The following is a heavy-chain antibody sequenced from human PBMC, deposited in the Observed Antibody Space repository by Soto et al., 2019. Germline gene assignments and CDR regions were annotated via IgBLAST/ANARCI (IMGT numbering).Heavy chain of an antibody. V-gene: IGHV3-74*01. CDR1: GFVFSNYW. J-gene: IGHJ5*02. D-gene: IGHD4-17*01. CDR3: ARLRVDGDSVP. CDR2: INGDGSST. Sequence: EVQLVESGGGLVQPGGSLRLSCAASGFVFSNYWMHWVRQTPGKGLVWVSRINGDGSSTSYADSVRGRFTMSRDNAENALYLQMNSLRADDTALYYCARLRVDGDSVPWCQGTLVTVSS.